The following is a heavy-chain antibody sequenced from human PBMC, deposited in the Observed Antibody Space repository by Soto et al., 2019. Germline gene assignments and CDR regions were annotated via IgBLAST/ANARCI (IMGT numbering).Heavy chain of an antibody. CDR2: IYPGGSDT. CDR3: ARQHYYDSSDAPVWFDP. V-gene: IGHV5-51*01. CDR1: GYSFTSYW. D-gene: IGHD3-22*01. Sequence: GESLKISCXGSGYSFTSYWIGWVRQMPGKGLEWMGIIYPGGSDTRYSPSFQGQVTISADKSISTAYLQWSSLKASDTAMYYCARQHYYDSSDAPVWFDPWGQGTLVTVSS. J-gene: IGHJ5*02.